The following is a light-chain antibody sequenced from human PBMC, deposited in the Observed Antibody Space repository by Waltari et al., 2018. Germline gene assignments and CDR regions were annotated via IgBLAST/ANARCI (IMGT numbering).Light chain of an antibody. CDR1: QSLVHSNGNTY. Sequence: DIVMTQSPLSLPITPGQPASISCRSSQSLVHSNGNTYLSWYQQKPGQPPRRLIYEISNQDSGVPDRFSGSGAGTDLTLKISRVEAEDVGINYCGQGTYSTFTFGPGTKLDIE. CDR2: EIS. V-gene: IGKV2-30*02. J-gene: IGKJ3*01. CDR3: GQGTYSTFT.